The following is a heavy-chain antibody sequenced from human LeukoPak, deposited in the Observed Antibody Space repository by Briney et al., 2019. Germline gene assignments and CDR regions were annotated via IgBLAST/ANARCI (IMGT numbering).Heavy chain of an antibody. CDR2: IGSSGSTI. V-gene: IGHV3-11*01. J-gene: IGHJ4*02. Sequence: GGSLRLSCAASGFTFSDYYMSWIRQAPGKGLEWVSYIGSSGSTIYYADSVKGRFTISRDNAKNSLYLQMNSLRAEDTAVYYCARSYYYDSSGYYPANDYWGQGTLVTVSS. CDR3: ARSYYYDSSGYYPANDY. D-gene: IGHD3-22*01. CDR1: GFTFSDYY.